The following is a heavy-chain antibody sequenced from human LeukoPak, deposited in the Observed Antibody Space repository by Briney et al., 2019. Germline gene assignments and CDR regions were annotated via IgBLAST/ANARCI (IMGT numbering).Heavy chain of an antibody. Sequence: ASVKVSCKASGYTFTSYGISWVRQAPGQGLEWMGWISAYNGNTNYAQKLQGRVTMTTDTSTSTAFMELRSLRSDDTVVYYCARDSYSGYDLPADYWGQGTLVTVSS. J-gene: IGHJ4*02. CDR3: ARDSYSGYDLPADY. CDR2: ISAYNGNT. CDR1: GYTFTSYG. D-gene: IGHD5-12*01. V-gene: IGHV1-18*01.